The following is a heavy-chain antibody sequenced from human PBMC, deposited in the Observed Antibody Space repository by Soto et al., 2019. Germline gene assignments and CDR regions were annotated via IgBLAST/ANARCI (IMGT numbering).Heavy chain of an antibody. CDR3: ARAGERTYIVATIPDPFYYGMDV. CDR1: GGTFSSYS. J-gene: IGHJ6*02. D-gene: IGHD5-12*01. CDR2: IIPIFGTA. Sequence: GASVNVSWKSSGGTFSSYSISWGRQAPGQGLECMGGIIPIFGTANYAQKFQGRVTITADESTSTAYMELSSLRSEDTAVYYCARAGERTYIVATIPDPFYYGMDVWGQGTTVTVSS. V-gene: IGHV1-69*13.